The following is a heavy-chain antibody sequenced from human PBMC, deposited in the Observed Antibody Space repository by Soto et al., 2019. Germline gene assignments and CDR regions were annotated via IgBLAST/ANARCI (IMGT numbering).Heavy chain of an antibody. CDR3: ARGYSLEYYDFWSGYPGFDY. V-gene: IGHV3-11*01. Sequence: GGSLRLSCAASGFTFSDYYMSWIRQAPGKGLEWVSYISSSGSTIYYADSVKGRFTISRDNAKNSLYLQMNSLRAEDTAVYYCARGYSLEYYDFWSGYPGFDYWGQGTLVTVSS. D-gene: IGHD3-3*01. CDR1: GFTFSDYY. CDR2: ISSSGSTI. J-gene: IGHJ4*02.